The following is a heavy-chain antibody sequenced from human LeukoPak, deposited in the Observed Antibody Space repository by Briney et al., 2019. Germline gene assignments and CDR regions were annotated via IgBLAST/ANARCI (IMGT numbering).Heavy chain of an antibody. J-gene: IGHJ4*02. V-gene: IGHV3-7*01. CDR3: IVSMRGGPFDY. CDR2: IKKDGSEK. D-gene: IGHD1-26*01. Sequence: GGSLRLSCTASGFTFSNYWMSWVRQAPGKGLARVADIKKDGSEKSYVDSVKGRFTISRDNAKNSLYLQMNSLRDEDTAVYYCIVSMRGGPFDYRGQGDLVTVSS. CDR1: GFTFSNYW.